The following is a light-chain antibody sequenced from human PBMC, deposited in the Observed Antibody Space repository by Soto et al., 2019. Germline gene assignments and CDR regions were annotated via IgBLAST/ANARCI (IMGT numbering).Light chain of an antibody. Sequence: QPVLTQPPSASGTPGQRVTISCSGSSSNIGSNYVYWYQQLPGTAPKLLIYRNNQRPSGVPDRFSCSKSGTSASLAISGLRSEDEADYYCAAWDDSLSATVVFGGGTKLTVL. CDR2: RNN. CDR3: AAWDDSLSATVV. CDR1: SSNIGSNY. J-gene: IGLJ2*01. V-gene: IGLV1-47*01.